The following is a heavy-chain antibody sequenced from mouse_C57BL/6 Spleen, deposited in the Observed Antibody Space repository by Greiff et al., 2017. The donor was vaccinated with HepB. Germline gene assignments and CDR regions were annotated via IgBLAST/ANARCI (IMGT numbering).Heavy chain of an antibody. CDR1: GYTFPSYD. Sequence: QVQLQQSGPELVKPGASVKLSCKASGYTFPSYDINWVKQRPGQGLEWIGWIYPRDGSTKYNEKFKGKATLTVDTSSSTAYMELHSLTSEDSAVYFCARDYYGSSGYFDYWGQGTTLTVSS. D-gene: IGHD1-1*01. CDR3: ARDYYGSSGYFDY. J-gene: IGHJ2*01. CDR2: IYPRDGST. V-gene: IGHV1-85*01.